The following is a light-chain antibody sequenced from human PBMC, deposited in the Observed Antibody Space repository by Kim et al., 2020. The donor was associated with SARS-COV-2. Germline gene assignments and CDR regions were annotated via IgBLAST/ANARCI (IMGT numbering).Light chain of an antibody. V-gene: IGLV2-14*03. CDR1: SSDVGAYNY. J-gene: IGLJ2*01. Sequence: GQSITISCTGTSSDVGAYNYVSWYQQHPGKAPKLLISDASKRPSGVSDRFSGSKSGNTASLTISGLQAEDEADYYCSSYTRSFTLVFGGGTQLTVL. CDR3: SSYTRSFTLV. CDR2: DAS.